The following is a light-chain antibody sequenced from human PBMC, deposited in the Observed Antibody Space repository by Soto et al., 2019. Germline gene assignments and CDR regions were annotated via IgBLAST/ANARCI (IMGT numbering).Light chain of an antibody. Sequence: DIQMPQSPSSLSASVGDRVTITCRASQSISSYLTWYQQKPGKPPKVMIYAASSLQSGVPSRFSGSGSGTDFTLSISRLQPEDAATYYCQQHSSHPWTFGQGTKVDIK. J-gene: IGKJ1*01. CDR1: QSISSY. CDR2: AAS. CDR3: QQHSSHPWT. V-gene: IGKV1-39*01.